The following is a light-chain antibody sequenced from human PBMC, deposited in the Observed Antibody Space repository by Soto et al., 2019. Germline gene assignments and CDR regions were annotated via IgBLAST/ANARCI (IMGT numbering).Light chain of an antibody. CDR3: AAWDDSLNGAV. Sequence: QAVVTQPPSASGTPGQRVTISCSGSSSNIGSNTVNWYQQLPGTAPKLLIYSNNQRPSGFPDRFSGSKSGTSASLAISGLQSEDEADYYCAAWDDSLNGAVFGGGTQLTVL. CDR2: SNN. J-gene: IGLJ7*01. CDR1: SSNIGSNT. V-gene: IGLV1-44*01.